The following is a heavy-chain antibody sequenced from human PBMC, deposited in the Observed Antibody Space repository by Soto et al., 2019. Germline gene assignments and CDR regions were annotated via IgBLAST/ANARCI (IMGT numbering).Heavy chain of an antibody. J-gene: IGHJ6*02. V-gene: IGHV3-13*04. CDR3: GRAQSRNWNARGYSIDV. D-gene: IGHD1-1*01. Sequence: EVRLVESGGGLLQPGTSVRLSCAAPGFSLSSYDLHWVRQVPEKRLEWVAFFGSGGDRHYSASVKGRFTISRDTAKKSFYLQMNNLKVGDTAVYYCGRAQSRNWNARGYSIDVWGHGTTVIVSS. CDR2: FGSGGDR. CDR1: GFSLSSYD.